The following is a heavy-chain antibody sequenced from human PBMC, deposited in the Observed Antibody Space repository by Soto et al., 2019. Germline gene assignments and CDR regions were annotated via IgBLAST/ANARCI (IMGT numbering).Heavy chain of an antibody. CDR3: TPLALKYNSDWYEFSD. CDR1: GFAFRNVW. Sequence: EGQLVESGGGLVKPGGSLTLSCAAYGFAFRNVWMHWVRQAPGQGLEWVGRIKSKLDGETIDYAAPVKGRFTISRDDSKNMLYLQMNSLKTEDTGVYYCTPLALKYNSDWYEFSDWGQGTLVTVSS. CDR2: IKSKLDGETI. D-gene: IGHD6-19*01. J-gene: IGHJ4*02. V-gene: IGHV3-15*07.